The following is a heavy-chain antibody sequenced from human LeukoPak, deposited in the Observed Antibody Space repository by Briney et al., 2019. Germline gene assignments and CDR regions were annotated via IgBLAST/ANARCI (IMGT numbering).Heavy chain of an antibody. D-gene: IGHD3-9*01. CDR3: ARDPLRYLRVGHYDY. J-gene: IGHJ4*02. V-gene: IGHV3-21*01. Sequence: GGSLRLSCAASGFTFSNSAMNWVPQAPGKGLEWVSSIDYDSSRIYYAASVRGRFTISRDNARNSVYLQMNSLRVEDTAVYYCARDPLRYLRVGHYDYWGQGTLVAVSS. CDR2: IDYDSSRI. CDR1: GFTFSNSA.